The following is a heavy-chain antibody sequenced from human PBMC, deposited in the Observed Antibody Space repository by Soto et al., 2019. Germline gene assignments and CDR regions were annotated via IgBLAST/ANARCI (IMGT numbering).Heavy chain of an antibody. Sequence: QVHLKESGPGLVKPSETLSLTCNVSGVSITSNYWNWVRQPAGKRREWIGRIFHTGATNVNSNLRSRVFMSIDTSKNQFSLKLRPVTAADTAVYYCARDSLSSGRSFDLWGQGILVTVSS. CDR2: IFHTGAT. J-gene: IGHJ4*02. D-gene: IGHD1-26*01. CDR3: ARDSLSSGRSFDL. CDR1: GVSITSNY. V-gene: IGHV4-4*07.